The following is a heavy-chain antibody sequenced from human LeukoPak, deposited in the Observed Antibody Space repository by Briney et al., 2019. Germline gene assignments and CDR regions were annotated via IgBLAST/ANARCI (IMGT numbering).Heavy chain of an antibody. CDR2: IYYSGST. CDR3: ARPSGSSSNWFDP. Sequence: SETLSLTCTVSGGSISSSSYYWGWIRQPPGKGLEWIGNIYYSGSTYYNPSLKSRVTISVDTSKNQFSLKLSSVTAADTAVYYCARPSGSSSNWFDPWGQGTLVTVSS. V-gene: IGHV4-39*01. CDR1: GGSISSSSYY. D-gene: IGHD3-10*01. J-gene: IGHJ5*02.